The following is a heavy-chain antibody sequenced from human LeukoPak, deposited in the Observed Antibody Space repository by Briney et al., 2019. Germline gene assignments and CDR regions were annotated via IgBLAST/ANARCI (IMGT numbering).Heavy chain of an antibody. J-gene: IGHJ4*02. V-gene: IGHV3-21*01. CDR1: GFTFSSYS. Sequence: PGGSLRLSCAASGFTFSSYSMNWVRQAPGKGLEWVSSIISSSSYIYYADSVKGRFTISRDNAKNSLYLQMNSLRAEDTAVYYCARYVEWLSGIAVAIFDYWGQGTLVTVSS. CDR2: IISSSSYI. D-gene: IGHD6-19*01. CDR3: ARYVEWLSGIAVAIFDY.